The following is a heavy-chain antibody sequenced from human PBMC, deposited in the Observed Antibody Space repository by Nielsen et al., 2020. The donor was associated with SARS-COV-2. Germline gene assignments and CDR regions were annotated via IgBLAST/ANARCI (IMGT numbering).Heavy chain of an antibody. CDR3: ARNSGWYPNVNKYYYYGMDV. J-gene: IGHJ6*02. D-gene: IGHD6-19*01. V-gene: IGHV3-30-3*01. Sequence: VRQMPGKGLEWVAVISYDGSNKYYADSVKGRFTISRDNSKNTLYLQMNGLRAEDTAVYYCARNSGWYPNVNKYYYYGMDVWGQGTTVTVSS. CDR2: ISYDGSNK.